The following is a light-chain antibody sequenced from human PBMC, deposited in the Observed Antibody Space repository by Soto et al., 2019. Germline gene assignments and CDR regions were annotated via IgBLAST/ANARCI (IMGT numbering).Light chain of an antibody. CDR1: SSNIGAGYD. J-gene: IGLJ7*01. Sequence: QSVLTQPPSVSGAPGQRVTISCTRSSSNIGAGYDVHWYQKLPGTAPKLLIYGNSNRPSGVPDRFSGSKSGTSASLAITGLQAEDEADYYCQSYDSSLSGSVFGGGTQLTVL. CDR3: QSYDSSLSGSV. V-gene: IGLV1-40*01. CDR2: GNS.